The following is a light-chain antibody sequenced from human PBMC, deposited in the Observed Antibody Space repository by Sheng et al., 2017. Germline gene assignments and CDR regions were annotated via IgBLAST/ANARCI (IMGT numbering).Light chain of an antibody. CDR2: TVS. CDR3: MQRVEFPPI. CDR1: QSLLNSDDGDTY. Sequence: IVMTQTPLSLPVTPGEPASISCRSSQSLLNSDDGDTYLDWYMQKPGQSPRLLIYTVSYRASGVPDRFSGSGSGTDFTLRISRVEADDIGVYYCMQRVEFPPIFGQGTRLEIK. J-gene: IGKJ5*01. V-gene: IGKV2-40*01.